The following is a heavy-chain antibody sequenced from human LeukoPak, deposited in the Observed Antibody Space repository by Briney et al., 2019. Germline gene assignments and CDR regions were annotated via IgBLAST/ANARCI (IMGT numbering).Heavy chain of an antibody. D-gene: IGHD6-13*01. CDR1: GYTFTSYG. CDR3: ARERVSSSWDMGYFDY. Sequence: GASVKVSCKASGYTFTSYGISWVRQAPGQGLEWMGWISAYNGNTNYAQKLQGRVTMTTGTSTSTAYMELRSLRSDDTAVYYCARERVSSSWDMGYFDYWGQGTLVTVSS. V-gene: IGHV1-18*01. J-gene: IGHJ4*02. CDR2: ISAYNGNT.